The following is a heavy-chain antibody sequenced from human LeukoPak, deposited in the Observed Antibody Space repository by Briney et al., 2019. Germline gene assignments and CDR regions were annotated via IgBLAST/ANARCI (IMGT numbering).Heavy chain of an antibody. Sequence: ETLSLTCTVSGGSISSSSYYWGWIRQPPGKGLEWVSSISSSSSYIYFADPVKGRFTISRDNAKNSLYLQMNSLRAEDTAVYYCARDAVGATVMRWFDPWGQGTLVTVSS. CDR2: ISSSSSYI. D-gene: IGHD1-26*01. CDR1: GGSISSSS. CDR3: ARDAVGATVMRWFDP. V-gene: IGHV3-21*01. J-gene: IGHJ5*02.